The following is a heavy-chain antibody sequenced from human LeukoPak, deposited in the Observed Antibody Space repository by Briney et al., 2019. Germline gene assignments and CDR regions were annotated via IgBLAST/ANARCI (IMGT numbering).Heavy chain of an antibody. CDR1: GFTFSSYA. CDR2: ISYDGSNK. J-gene: IGHJ6*03. V-gene: IGHV3-30*04. CDR3: ARDRVRSSSGSIYYYYMDV. Sequence: PGGSLRLSCAASGFTFSSYAMHWVRQAPGKGLEWVAVISYDGSNKYYADSVKGRFTISRDNSKNTLYLQMNSLRAEDTAVYYCARDRVRSSSGSIYYYYMDVWGKGTTVTVSS. D-gene: IGHD6-6*01.